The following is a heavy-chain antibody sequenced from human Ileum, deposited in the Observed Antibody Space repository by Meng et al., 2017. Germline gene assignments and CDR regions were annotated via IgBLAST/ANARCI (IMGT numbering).Heavy chain of an antibody. CDR2: IYESGTT. CDR1: GDSIRNGNW. CDR3: ARVSYNKGSPKFDS. D-gene: IGHD1-14*01. Sequence: QGQRWRWGTGVGKPSGTLSLSCAVSGDSIRNGNWWSWVRQPPGKGLEWIGEIYESGTTNYNPSLKSRVTISVDKSKNEFSLKLSSVTAADTALYYCARVSYNKGSPKFDSWGQGTLVTVSS. J-gene: IGHJ4*02. V-gene: IGHV4-4*02.